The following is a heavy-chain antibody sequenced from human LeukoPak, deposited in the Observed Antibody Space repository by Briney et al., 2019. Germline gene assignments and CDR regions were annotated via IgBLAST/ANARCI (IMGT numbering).Heavy chain of an antibody. V-gene: IGHV4-4*07. D-gene: IGHD2-21*02. Sequence: SETLSLTCTVSGGSTSIYYWNWIRQPAGKGLEWIGRIFTSGITNYNPSLKSRVTMSVDTSKNQFSLKRSSVTAADTAVYYCARGGTCGGDCYSTVPYYYYGMDVWGQGTTVTVSS. CDR1: GGSTSIYY. CDR3: ARGGTCGGDCYSTVPYYYYGMDV. CDR2: IFTSGIT. J-gene: IGHJ6*02.